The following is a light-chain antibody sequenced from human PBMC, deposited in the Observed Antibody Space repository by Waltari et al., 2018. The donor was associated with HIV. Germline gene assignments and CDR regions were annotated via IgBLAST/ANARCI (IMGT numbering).Light chain of an antibody. J-gene: IGLJ1*01. CDR1: SNDIGSSNY. CDR3: SSYTSSITYV. Sequence: QSALTQPASVSGSPGQSITISCTGTSNDIGSSNYVSWHQQHPGEAPNLIIHDVSDRPSGISNRVAGSKSGNTASLTISGLQTEDEADYYCSSYTSSITYVFGSGTRVTVL. CDR2: DVS. V-gene: IGLV2-14*03.